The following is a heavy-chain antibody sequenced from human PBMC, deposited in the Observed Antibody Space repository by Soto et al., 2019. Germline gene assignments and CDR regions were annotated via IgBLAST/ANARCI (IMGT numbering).Heavy chain of an antibody. CDR1: GFTFSSYA. V-gene: IGHV3-23*01. CDR2: ISGGGGST. J-gene: IGHJ4*02. Sequence: GGSLRLSCAASGFTFSSYAMSWVRQAPGRGLEGVSAISGGGGSTYYADSVKGRFTISRDNSKNTLYLQMNSLRAEDTAVYYCAKVKSADYDFWSGYPPRYYFDYWGQGTLVTVSS. CDR3: AKVKSADYDFWSGYPPRYYFDY. D-gene: IGHD3-3*01.